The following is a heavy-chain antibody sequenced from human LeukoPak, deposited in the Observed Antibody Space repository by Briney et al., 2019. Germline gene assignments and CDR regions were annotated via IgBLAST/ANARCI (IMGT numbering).Heavy chain of an antibody. D-gene: IGHD2-2*01. CDR3: AKTLGYCSTTGCYGAFDI. CDR1: GYTFTSYD. J-gene: IGHJ3*02. CDR2: IIPMFGTP. Sequence: SVKVSCKASGYTFTSYDINWVRQATGQGLEWMGGIIPMFGTPNYAQKFQGRVRITADESTSTAYMELSSLRSEDTAVYYCAKTLGYCSTTGCYGAFDIWGQGTMVTVSS. V-gene: IGHV1-69*13.